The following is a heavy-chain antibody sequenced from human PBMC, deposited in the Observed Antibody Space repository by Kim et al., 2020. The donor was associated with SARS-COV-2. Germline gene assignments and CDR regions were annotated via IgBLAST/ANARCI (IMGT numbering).Heavy chain of an antibody. CDR1: GFTFSNYA. Sequence: GGSLRLSCAASGFTFSNYAMSWVRQAPGKGLEWVSTISSSGDSTYFADSVKGRFTISRDNSRNTLFLQINSLRAEDTAVYYCAKGHRWTYDPEFDSWGQG. CDR2: ISSSGDST. V-gene: IGHV3-23*01. D-gene: IGHD5-12*01. CDR3: AKGHRWTYDPEFDS. J-gene: IGHJ4*02.